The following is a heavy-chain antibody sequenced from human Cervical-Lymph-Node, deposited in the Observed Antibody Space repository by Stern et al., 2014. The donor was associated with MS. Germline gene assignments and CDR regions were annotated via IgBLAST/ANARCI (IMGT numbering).Heavy chain of an antibody. CDR3: AAGHGYSLDY. Sequence: QVTLRESGPALVKPTQTLTLTCIFSGVTLSSSGMGVNWIRQPPGKALEWLALIDWDDEKFYSTSLRTRLTISKDISKNQVVLIMTDLDPVDTATYFCAAGHGYSLDYWGHGILVTVSS. V-gene: IGHV2-70*01. CDR1: GVTLSSSGMG. CDR2: IDWDDEK. J-gene: IGHJ4*01. D-gene: IGHD5-18*01.